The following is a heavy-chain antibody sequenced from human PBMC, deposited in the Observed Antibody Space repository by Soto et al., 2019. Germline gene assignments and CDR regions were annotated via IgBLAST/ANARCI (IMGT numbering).Heavy chain of an antibody. V-gene: IGHV3-23*01. CDR2: ISGSGGST. J-gene: IGHJ4*02. D-gene: IGHD3-22*01. CDR1: GFSFSSYT. CDR3: AKEDSRVVVMVF. Sequence: EVQLLESGGGLVQPGGSLRVPCAASGFSFSSYTVSWVRQAPGKGLEWVSAISGSGGSTYYADSVKGRFTISRDNSKNTLYLQMNSLRAEDTAVYYCAKEDSRVVVMVFWGQGTLVTVSS.